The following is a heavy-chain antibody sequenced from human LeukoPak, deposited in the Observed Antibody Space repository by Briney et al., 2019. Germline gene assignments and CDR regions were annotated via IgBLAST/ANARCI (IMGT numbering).Heavy chain of an antibody. V-gene: IGHV3-74*01. D-gene: IGHD3-22*01. J-gene: IGHJ3*02. CDR3: ASIPHYYDSAYAFDI. Sequence: PGGSLRLSCAASGFTFSSSWMHWVRQAPGKGLIWVSRVNGDGTGTIYADSVKGRFTISRDNAKNTLYLQMNSLRAEDTAVYYCASIPHYYDSAYAFDIWGQGTMVTVPS. CDR2: VNGDGTGT. CDR1: GFTFSSSW.